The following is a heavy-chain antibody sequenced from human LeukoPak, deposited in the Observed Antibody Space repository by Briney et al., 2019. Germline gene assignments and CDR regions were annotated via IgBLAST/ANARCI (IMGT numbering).Heavy chain of an antibody. D-gene: IGHD6-19*01. CDR2: ISGSGGST. CDR3: ADDRYSSGWYGNFQH. J-gene: IGHJ1*01. V-gene: IGHV3-23*01. CDR1: GFTFSSYA. Sequence: GGSLRLSCAASGFTFSSYAMSWVRQAPGKGLEWVPAISGSGGSTYYADSVKGRFTISRDNSKNTLYLQMNSLRAEDTAVYYCADDRYSSGWYGNFQHWGQGTLVTVSS.